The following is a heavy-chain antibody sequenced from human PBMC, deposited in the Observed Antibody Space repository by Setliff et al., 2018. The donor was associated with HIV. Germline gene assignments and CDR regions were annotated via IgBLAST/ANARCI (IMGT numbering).Heavy chain of an antibody. CDR2: IYYSGTI. D-gene: IGHD3-22*01. CDR3: ARVAYDFSTIYYYENWFDP. J-gene: IGHJ5*02. CDR1: GGSIKTEDVY. V-gene: IGHV4-30-4*01. Sequence: SETLSLTCTVSGGSIKTEDVYWSWIRQAPGKGLEWIGHIYYSGTIYYNPSLKSRLIISVDMSKNQFSLNLNSVTAADTAVYFCARVAYDFSTIYYYENWFDPWGQGILVTVSS.